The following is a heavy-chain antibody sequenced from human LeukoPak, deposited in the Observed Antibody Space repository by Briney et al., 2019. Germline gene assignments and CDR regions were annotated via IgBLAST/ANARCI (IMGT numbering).Heavy chain of an antibody. CDR1: DGSISSYY. CDR3: ARWLQFEDDAFDT. Sequence: SETLSLTCTVSDGSISSYYWSWIRQPPGKGLEWIGYIYYSGSTNYNPSLKSRVTISVDTSKNQFSLKLSSVTAADTAVYYCARWLQFEDDAFDTWGQGTMVTASS. D-gene: IGHD5-24*01. V-gene: IGHV4-59*08. CDR2: IYYSGST. J-gene: IGHJ3*02.